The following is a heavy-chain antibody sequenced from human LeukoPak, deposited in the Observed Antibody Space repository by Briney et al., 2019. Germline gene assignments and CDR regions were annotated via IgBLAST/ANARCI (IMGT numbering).Heavy chain of an antibody. J-gene: IGHJ4*02. D-gene: IGHD3-3*01. CDR3: ARITIFGVVIDY. Sequence: SETLSLTCTVSGGSISSGSYYWSWIRQPAGKGLECIGRIYTSGSTNYNPSLKSRVTISVDTSKNQFSLKLSSVTAADTAVYYCARITIFGVVIDYWGQGTLVTVSS. CDR2: IYTSGST. V-gene: IGHV4-61*02. CDR1: GGSISSGSYY.